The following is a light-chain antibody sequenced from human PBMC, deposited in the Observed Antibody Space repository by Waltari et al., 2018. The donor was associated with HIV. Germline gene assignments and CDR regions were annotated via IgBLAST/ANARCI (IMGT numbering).Light chain of an antibody. J-gene: IGLJ3*02. CDR3: SSFTTSGTWV. V-gene: IGLV2-18*02. CDR1: SSNVGRYDR. CDR2: EVS. Sequence: QSALTQPPSVSGSPGQSLAISCTGTSSNVGRYDRVSWYHQSPGTSPTLIVYEVSNRPSGVPGRFSGSKSGNTASLTISGLQPEDEADYYCSSFTTSGTWVFGGGTKLTVL.